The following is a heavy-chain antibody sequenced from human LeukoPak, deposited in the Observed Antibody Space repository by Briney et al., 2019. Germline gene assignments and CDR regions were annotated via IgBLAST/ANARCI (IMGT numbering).Heavy chain of an antibody. Sequence: PSETLSLTCSVSGYSIRSGSYYWGWIRRTPGKGLEWIGTVYYRGNTYYNPSLKSPFTMAIHTSKNEFYLRLTTVTAADNAVYYCARLVTLSRIMEWGQGALVVVSS. V-gene: IGHV4-39*01. CDR2: VYYRGNT. CDR3: ARLVTLSRIME. CDR1: GYSIRSGSYY. J-gene: IGHJ4*02. D-gene: IGHD2-21*02.